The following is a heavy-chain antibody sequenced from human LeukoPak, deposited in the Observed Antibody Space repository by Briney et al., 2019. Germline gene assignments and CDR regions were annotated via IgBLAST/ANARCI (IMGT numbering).Heavy chain of an antibody. CDR3: ARERYSGYDYYYYYGMDV. CDR2: IYYSGST. Sequence: SQTLSLTCTVSGGSISSGGYYWSWIRQHPGKGLEWIGYIYYSGSTYYNPSLKSRVTIPVDTSKNQFSLKLSSVTAADTAVYYCARERYSGYDYYYYYGMDVWGQGTTVTVSS. CDR1: GGSISSGGYY. J-gene: IGHJ6*02. V-gene: IGHV4-31*03. D-gene: IGHD5-12*01.